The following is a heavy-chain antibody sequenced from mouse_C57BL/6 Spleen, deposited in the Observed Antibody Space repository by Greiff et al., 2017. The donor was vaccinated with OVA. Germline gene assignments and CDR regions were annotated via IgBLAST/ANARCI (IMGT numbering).Heavy chain of an antibody. V-gene: IGHV1-50*01. J-gene: IGHJ3*01. D-gene: IGHD1-1*01. CDR1: GYTFTSYW. CDR2: IDPSDSYT. Sequence: VQLQQPGAELVKPGASVKLSCKASGYTFTSYWMQWVKQRPGQGLEWIGEIDPSDSYTNYNQKFKGKATLTVDTSSSTAYMQLSSLTSEDSAVYYCASPPITTVVAPGFAYWGQGTLVTVSA. CDR3: ASPPITTVVAPGFAY.